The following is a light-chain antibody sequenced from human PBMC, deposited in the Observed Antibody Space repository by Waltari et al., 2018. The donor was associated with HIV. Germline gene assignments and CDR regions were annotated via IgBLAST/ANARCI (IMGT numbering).Light chain of an antibody. V-gene: IGKV1-5*03. J-gene: IGKJ1*01. Sequence: DIQMTQSPSTLSASVGDRVTIPFRASQSISSWLAWYQQKPGKAPKVLIYKASNLETGVPSRFSGSGSGTEFTLTISSLQPDDFATYYCQQYNSYSWTFGEGTKVEIK. CDR1: QSISSW. CDR2: KAS. CDR3: QQYNSYSWT.